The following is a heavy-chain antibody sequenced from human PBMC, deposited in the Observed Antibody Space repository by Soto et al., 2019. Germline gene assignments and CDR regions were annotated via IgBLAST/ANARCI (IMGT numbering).Heavy chain of an antibody. V-gene: IGHV3-21*01. Sequence: PGGSLRLSCAVSGLPFDSYSMSWVRQAPGQGLEWLASLSSGSFYIFHADSIRGRFTISRDDAKNLLFLQMNSLTIEDTATYYCAREANTIYAPHGLDVWGQGTAVTVSS. CDR1: GLPFDSYS. CDR3: AREANTIYAPHGLDV. J-gene: IGHJ6*02. CDR2: LSSGSFYI. D-gene: IGHD3-3*01.